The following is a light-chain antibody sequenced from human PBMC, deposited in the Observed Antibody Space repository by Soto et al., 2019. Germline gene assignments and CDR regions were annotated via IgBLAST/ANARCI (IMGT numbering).Light chain of an antibody. CDR2: DVT. J-gene: IGLJ3*02. Sequence: QSALTQPASVSGSPGQSITISCTGTSSDVGGYNYVSWYQQHPGKAPKLMIYDVTNRPSRVSNRFSGSKSGNTASLTIAGLQAEDEADYDCSSYTSSSTPLVFRGGTKLTGL. CDR3: SSYTSSSTPLV. CDR1: SSDVGGYNY. V-gene: IGLV2-14*01.